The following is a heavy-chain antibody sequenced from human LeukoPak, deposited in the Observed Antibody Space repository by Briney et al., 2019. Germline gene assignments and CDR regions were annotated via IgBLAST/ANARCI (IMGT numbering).Heavy chain of an antibody. CDR2: INPNSGGT. CDR1: GYTFTSYG. CDR3: AREFIGSVAGTNDNWFDP. D-gene: IGHD6-19*01. Sequence: ASVKVSCKASGYTFTSYGISWVRQAPGQGLEWMGWINPNSGGTNYAQKFQGRVTMTRDTSISTAYMELRSLRSDDTAVYYCAREFIGSVAGTNDNWFDPWGQGTLVTVSS. J-gene: IGHJ5*02. V-gene: IGHV1-2*02.